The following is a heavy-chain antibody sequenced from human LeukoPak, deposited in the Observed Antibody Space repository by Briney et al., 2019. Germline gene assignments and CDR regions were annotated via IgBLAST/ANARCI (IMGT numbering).Heavy chain of an antibody. CDR2: IYYSGST. J-gene: IGHJ5*02. CDR3: ERQIAAPGEGWFDP. D-gene: IGHD6-25*01. V-gene: IGHV4-39*01. Sequence: SETLSLTCTVSGGSISSTRYYWGWIRQPPGKGLEWIGSIYYSGSTYYNPSLKSRVTISVDTSKNQFSLKLSSVTAADTAVYYCERQIAAPGEGWFDPWGQGTLVTVSS. CDR1: GGSISSTRYY.